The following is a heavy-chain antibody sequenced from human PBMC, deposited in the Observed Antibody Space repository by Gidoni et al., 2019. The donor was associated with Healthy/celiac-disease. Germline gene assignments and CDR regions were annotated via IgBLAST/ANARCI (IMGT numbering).Heavy chain of an antibody. D-gene: IGHD3-3*01. CDR1: GGSFSGYY. Sequence: QVQLQQWGAGLLKPSETLSLTCAVYGGSFSGYYWSWIRQPPGKGLEWIGEINHSGSTNYNPSLKSRVTISVDTSKNQFSLKLSSVTAADTAVYYCARLSIFGVVIMGFDYWGQGTLVTVSS. J-gene: IGHJ4*02. CDR3: ARLSIFGVVIMGFDY. CDR2: INHSGST. V-gene: IGHV4-34*01.